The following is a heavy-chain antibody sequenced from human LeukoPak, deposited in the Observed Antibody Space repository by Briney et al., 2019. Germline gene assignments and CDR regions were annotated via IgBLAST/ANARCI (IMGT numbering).Heavy chain of an antibody. D-gene: IGHD2-15*01. CDR2: INHSGST. CDR3: ARGRGYCDGGSCDGFDY. J-gene: IGHJ4*02. Sequence: PSETLSLTCAVYGGSFSGYYWSWIRQPPGKGLEWTGEINHSGSTNYSPSLKSRVTISVDTSKNQFSLKLSSVTAANTAVYYCARGRGYCDGGSCDGFDYWGQGTLVTVSS. CDR1: GGSFSGYY. V-gene: IGHV4-34*01.